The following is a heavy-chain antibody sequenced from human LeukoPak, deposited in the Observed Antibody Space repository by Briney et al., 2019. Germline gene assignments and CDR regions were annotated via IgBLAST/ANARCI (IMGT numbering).Heavy chain of an antibody. J-gene: IGHJ5*02. CDR3: ARSSDYGGNWFGP. CDR1: GFSFSGYW. CDR2: INSGGSST. D-gene: IGHD4-23*01. Sequence: PGGSLRLSCEVSGFSFSGYWMHWVRQAPGKGLVWVSLINSGGSSTSYADSLKGRFTISRDNAKNTLYLQMNSLRAEDTAVYYCARSSDYGGNWFGPWGQGTLVTVSS. V-gene: IGHV3-74*01.